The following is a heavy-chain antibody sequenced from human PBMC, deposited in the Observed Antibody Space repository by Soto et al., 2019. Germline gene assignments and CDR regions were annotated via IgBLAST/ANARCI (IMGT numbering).Heavy chain of an antibody. D-gene: IGHD2-15*01. CDR1: EFTVSGHA. CDR2: ITADGGR. Sequence: EVQVLESGGGLVQPGGSLRLSCEGSEFTVSGHAMTWIRQAPGKGPEWVSTITADGGRYYADSVKGRFAMSRDTSENTLDLQMNSLGAEDTAAYYCAPHVSCSGGSCQYDAFAIRGQGTMVTVSS. V-gene: IGHV3-23*01. CDR3: APHVSCSGGSCQYDAFAI. J-gene: IGHJ3*02.